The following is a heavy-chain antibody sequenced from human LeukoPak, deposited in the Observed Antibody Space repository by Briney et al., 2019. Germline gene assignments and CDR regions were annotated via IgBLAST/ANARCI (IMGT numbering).Heavy chain of an antibody. CDR1: EFTFSSYE. CDR2: FSSSGSTI. CDR3: AREKASTTGTTDYDY. Sequence: GGALLHSCAASEFTFSSYEMDWVRRAPAKVLEWVSSFSSSGSTILYADSVKGRFSISRDNAKNSLFLQMNSLRAGDTAVYYCAREKASTTGTTDYDYWGQGTLVTVSS. D-gene: IGHD1-1*01. V-gene: IGHV3-48*03. J-gene: IGHJ4*02.